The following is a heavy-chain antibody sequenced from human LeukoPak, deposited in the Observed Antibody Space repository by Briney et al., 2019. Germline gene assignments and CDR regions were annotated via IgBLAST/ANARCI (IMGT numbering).Heavy chain of an antibody. Sequence: PGGSLRLSCAASGFTFSSYAMHWVRQAPGKGLEYVSAISSNGGSTYYANSVKGRFTISRDNSKNTLYLQMGSLRAEDMAVYYCAREGALGYCSGGSCYPNWGQGTLVTVSS. J-gene: IGHJ4*02. V-gene: IGHV3-64*01. CDR3: AREGALGYCSGGSCYPN. CDR2: ISSNGGST. D-gene: IGHD2-15*01. CDR1: GFTFSSYA.